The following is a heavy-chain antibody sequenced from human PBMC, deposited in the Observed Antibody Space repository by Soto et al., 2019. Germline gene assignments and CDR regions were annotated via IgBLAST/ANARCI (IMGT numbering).Heavy chain of an antibody. CDR3: AKEMVSDY. J-gene: IGHJ4*02. D-gene: IGHD3-10*01. CDR2: ITCSGAYT. Sequence: EVQLLESGGGLVQPGGSLRLSCAASGFTFSRYAMSWVRQAPGKGLEWVSTITCSGAYTYYADSVKGRFTISRDNSKNTMYLQMSSLRAEDTAVYYCAKEMVSDYWGQGTLVTVSS. V-gene: IGHV3-23*01. CDR1: GFTFSRYA.